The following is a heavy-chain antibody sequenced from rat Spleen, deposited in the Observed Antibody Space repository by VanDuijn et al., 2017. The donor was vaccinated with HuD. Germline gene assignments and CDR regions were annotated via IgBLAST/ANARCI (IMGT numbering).Heavy chain of an antibody. J-gene: IGHJ2*01. CDR1: GFTFSDYG. Sequence: EVQLVESGGGLVQPGRSLKLSCVASGFTFSDYGMNWIRQAPGKGLEWVAYISSSSATIYYADTVKGRFTISRDNAKNTLYLQLSSLRSEDTAAYYCVYVYYGYFDYWGQGVMVTVSS. CDR3: VYVYYGYFDY. D-gene: IGHD1-6*01. CDR2: ISSSSATI. V-gene: IGHV5-34*01.